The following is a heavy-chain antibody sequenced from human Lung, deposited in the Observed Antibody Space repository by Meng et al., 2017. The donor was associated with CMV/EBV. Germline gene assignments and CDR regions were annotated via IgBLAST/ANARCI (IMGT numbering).Heavy chain of an antibody. CDR2: IYWDDDK. D-gene: IGHD3-22*01. CDR1: GFSLSTSGVG. CDR3: AHSGYYDSSGYSEY. V-gene: IGHV2-5*02. Sequence: QITLKESGPTLVKPTXTLTLTXPFSGFSLSTSGVGVGWIRQPPGKALEWLALIYWDDDKRYSPSLKSRLTITKDTSKNQVVLTITNMDSVDTATYYCAHSGYYDSSGYSEYWGQGTLVTVSA. J-gene: IGHJ4*02.